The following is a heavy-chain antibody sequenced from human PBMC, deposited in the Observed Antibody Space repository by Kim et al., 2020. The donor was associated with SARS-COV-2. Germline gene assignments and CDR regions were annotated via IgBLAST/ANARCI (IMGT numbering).Heavy chain of an antibody. CDR2: IYSGGSST. CDR3: AKDLGFTMVRGSSYGMDV. CDR1: GFTFSSYA. Sequence: GGSLRLSCAASGFTFSSYAMSWVRQAPGKGLEWVSVIYSGGSSTYYADSVKGRFTISRDNSKNTLYLQMNSLRAEDTAVYYCAKDLGFTMVRGSSYGMDVWGQGTTVPVSS. J-gene: IGHJ6*02. V-gene: IGHV3-23*03. D-gene: IGHD3-10*01.